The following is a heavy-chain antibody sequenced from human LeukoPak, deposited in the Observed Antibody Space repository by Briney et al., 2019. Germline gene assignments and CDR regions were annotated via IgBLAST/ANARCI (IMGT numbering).Heavy chain of an antibody. CDR2: INPNSGGT. V-gene: IGHV1-2*02. D-gene: IGHD5-18*01. Sequence: ASVKVSCKASGYTFTGYYMHWVRQAPGQGLEWMGWINPNSGGTNYAQKFQGRVTMTRDTSISTAYMELSRLRSDDTAVYYCARGGLGRIQLWLISDYWGQGTLVTVSS. J-gene: IGHJ4*02. CDR1: GYTFTGYY. CDR3: ARGGLGRIQLWLISDY.